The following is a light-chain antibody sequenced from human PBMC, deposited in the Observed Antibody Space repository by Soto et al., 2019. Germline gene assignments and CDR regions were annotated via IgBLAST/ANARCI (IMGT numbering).Light chain of an antibody. Sequence: SYELTQPPSVSVSPGQTANITCSGDKLGDKYACWYQQRPGQSPVLVIYQHSKRPSGIPERFSGSNAGNTATLTISGTQAIDVADYYCQAWDSSTANVVFGGGTKVTVL. V-gene: IGLV3-1*01. CDR1: KLGDKY. CDR2: QHS. J-gene: IGLJ2*01. CDR3: QAWDSSTANVV.